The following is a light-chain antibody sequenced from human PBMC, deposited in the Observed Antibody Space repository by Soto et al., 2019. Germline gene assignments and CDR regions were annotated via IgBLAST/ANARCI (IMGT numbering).Light chain of an antibody. V-gene: IGLV2-14*01. CDR1: SPDFG. CDR2: DVS. J-gene: IGLJ2*01. Sequence: QSALTQPASVSGSPGQSITISCSGISPDFGVSWYQHFPGKAPKLLIFDVSNRPSGVSTRFSGSKSGNMAFLTISGLQSEDEGLYHCSSYSSTTTLVGGGTQLTLL. CDR3: SSYSSTTTL.